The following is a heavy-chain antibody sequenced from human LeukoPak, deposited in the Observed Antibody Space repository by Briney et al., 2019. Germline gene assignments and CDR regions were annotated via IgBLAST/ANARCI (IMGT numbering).Heavy chain of an antibody. Sequence: ASVKVSCKASGYTFTNYYIHWVRQAPGQGLEWMAIINPSGGSTNYAQKFQGRVTITRDTSATTAYMELSSLRSEDTAVYYCARSRYFDVDAFDIWGQGTMVTVSS. D-gene: IGHD3-9*01. V-gene: IGHV1-46*01. CDR2: INPSGGST. CDR1: GYTFTNYY. J-gene: IGHJ3*02. CDR3: ARSRYFDVDAFDI.